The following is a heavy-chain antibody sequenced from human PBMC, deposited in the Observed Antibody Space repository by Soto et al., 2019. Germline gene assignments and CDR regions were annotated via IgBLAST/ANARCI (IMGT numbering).Heavy chain of an antibody. D-gene: IGHD5-18*01. V-gene: IGHV1-69*05. CDR1: GGTFSSYA. J-gene: IGHJ6*02. Sequence: SVKVSCKASGGTFSSYAISWVRQAPGQGLEWMGGIIPIFGTANYAQKFQGRVTITRDTSASTAYMELSSLRSEDTAVYYCARDTAPYHDYYGMDVWGQGTTVTVSS. CDR2: IIPIFGTA. CDR3: ARDTAPYHDYYGMDV.